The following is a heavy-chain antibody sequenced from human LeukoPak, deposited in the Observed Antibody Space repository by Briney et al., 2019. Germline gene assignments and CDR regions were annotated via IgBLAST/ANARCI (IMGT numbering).Heavy chain of an antibody. CDR1: GGSISSYY. V-gene: IGHV4-4*07. CDR2: IYTSGST. J-gene: IGHJ4*02. CDR3: ARAVGYCSSTSCYSPYFDY. D-gene: IGHD2-2*03. Sequence: SETLSLTCTVSGGSISSYYWSWIRQPAGKGLEWIGRIYTSGSTNYNPSLKSRVTMSVDTSKNQFSLKLSSVTAADTAVYYCARAVGYCSSTSCYSPYFDYWGQGTLVTVSS.